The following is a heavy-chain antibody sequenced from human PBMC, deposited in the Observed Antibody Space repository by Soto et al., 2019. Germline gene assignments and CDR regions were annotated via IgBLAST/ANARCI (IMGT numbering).Heavy chain of an antibody. V-gene: IGHV1-69*01. Sequence: QVQLVQSGAELKKPGSSVRVSCKASGGALSGSGITWVRQAPGQGLEWVAGVIPIFGTTKNAPKFQGRVTVSADESTSTAYMELSSRTSEDAAVYFRARWRPIGSDFPGVIPWGALDVGGQGTLITVSS. J-gene: IGHJ3*01. CDR2: VIPIFGTT. D-gene: IGHD3-16*01. CDR1: GGALSGSG. CDR3: ARWRPIGSDFPGVIPWGALDV.